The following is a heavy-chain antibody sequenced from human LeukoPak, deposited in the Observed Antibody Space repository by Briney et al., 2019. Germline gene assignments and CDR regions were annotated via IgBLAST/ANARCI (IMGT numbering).Heavy chain of an antibody. CDR3: ARARYGDYRFDY. CDR1: GYTFTSYD. Sequence: ASVKVSCKASGYTFTSYDINWVRQATGQGPEWMGWMNPNSGNTGYAQKFQGRVTMTRNTSISTAYMELSSLRSEDTAVYYCARARYGDYRFDYWGQGTLVTVSS. CDR2: MNPNSGNT. D-gene: IGHD4-17*01. V-gene: IGHV1-8*01. J-gene: IGHJ4*02.